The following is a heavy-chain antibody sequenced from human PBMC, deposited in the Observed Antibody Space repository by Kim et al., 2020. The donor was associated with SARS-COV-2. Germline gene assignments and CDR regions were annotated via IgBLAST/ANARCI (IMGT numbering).Heavy chain of an antibody. D-gene: IGHD3-16*02. V-gene: IGHV3-13*01. CDR3: ARGIERYYYGMDV. Sequence: YPGSVKDRFTISRENAKNSLYLQMNSLRAGDTAVYYCARGIERYYYGMDVWGQGTTVTVSS. J-gene: IGHJ6*02.